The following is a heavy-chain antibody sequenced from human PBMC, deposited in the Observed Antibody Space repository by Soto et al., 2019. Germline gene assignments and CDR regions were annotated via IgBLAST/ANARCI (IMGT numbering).Heavy chain of an antibody. Sequence: QVQLVESGGGVVQPGRSLRLSCAASGFTFSTYGMHWVRQAPGKGLEWVAVISYHGNDKYYAESVKGRFTISRDNFKNTLYLQMDSLRDEDTAVYYCAKDHLLTTVTTVGDWGQGTLVTVSS. V-gene: IGHV3-30*18. D-gene: IGHD4-17*01. CDR3: AKDHLLTTVTTVGD. CDR1: GFTFSTYG. CDR2: ISYHGNDK. J-gene: IGHJ4*02.